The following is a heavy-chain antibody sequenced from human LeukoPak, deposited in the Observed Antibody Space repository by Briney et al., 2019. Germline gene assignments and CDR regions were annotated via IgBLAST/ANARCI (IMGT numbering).Heavy chain of an antibody. CDR3: ASSGYSASGMDV. V-gene: IGHV1-18*01. D-gene: IGHD5-18*01. CDR2: VSAYNGNT. J-gene: IGHJ6*02. CDR1: GYTFTSFG. Sequence: ASVKLSCKASGYTFTSFGISWVRHPPGQGLEWMGWVSAYNGNTNYAQKLQGRVTMTTDTSTSTAHMELRSLRSDDTGVYYCASSGYSASGMDVWGQGTTVTVSS.